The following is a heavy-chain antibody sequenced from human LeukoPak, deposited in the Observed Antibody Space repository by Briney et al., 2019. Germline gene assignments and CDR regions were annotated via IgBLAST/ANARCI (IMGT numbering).Heavy chain of an antibody. CDR2: IIPIFGTA. CDR3: ARASEGMNSLYYYYYYMDV. CDR1: GGTFSSYA. J-gene: IGHJ6*03. V-gene: IGHV1-69*05. D-gene: IGHD1/OR15-1a*01. Sequence: ASVKVSCKASGGTFSSYAISWVRQAPGQGLEWMGGIIPIFGTANYAQKFQGRVTITTDESTSTAYMELSSLRSEDTAVYYCARASEGMNSLYYYYYYMDVWGKGTTVTVSS.